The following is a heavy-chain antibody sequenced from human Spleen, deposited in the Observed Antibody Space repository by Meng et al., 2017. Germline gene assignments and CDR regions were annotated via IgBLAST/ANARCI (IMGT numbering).Heavy chain of an antibody. D-gene: IGHD1/OR15-1a*01. J-gene: IGHJ5*02. CDR2: IGHSGFT. Sequence: QLQLQESGSGLVKPSETLSRTCSVSGDSISSSDSYWGWIRPSPGKGLEWIGSIGHSGFTYYTPSLESRVTVSVDTSRSQFSLELTSVTAADTAVYYCVRSRAWVRTGFDPWGQGTLVTVSS. V-gene: IGHV4-39*01. CDR3: VRSRAWVRTGFDP. CDR1: GDSISSSDSY.